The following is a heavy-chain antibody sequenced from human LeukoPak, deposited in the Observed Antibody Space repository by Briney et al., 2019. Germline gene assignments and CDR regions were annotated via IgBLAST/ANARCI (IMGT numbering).Heavy chain of an antibody. CDR3: ARGGRVGVGYYGSGSYYYNY. Sequence: SETLSLTCTVSGGSISSGGYYWSWIRQPPGKGLEWIGEINHSGSTNYNPSLKSRVTISVDTSKNQFSLKLSSVTAADTAVYYCARGGRVGVGYYGSGSYYYNYWGQGTLVTVSS. D-gene: IGHD3-10*01. CDR2: INHSGST. V-gene: IGHV4-39*07. CDR1: GGSISSGGYY. J-gene: IGHJ4*02.